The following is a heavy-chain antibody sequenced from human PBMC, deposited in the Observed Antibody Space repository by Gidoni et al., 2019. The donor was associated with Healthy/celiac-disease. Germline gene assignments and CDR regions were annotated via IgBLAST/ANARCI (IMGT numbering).Heavy chain of an antibody. D-gene: IGHD3-22*01. CDR2: SDSGGST. Sequence: EVQLVESGGGLIQPGGSLRLSCPSSGFTVSSNYMSWVRQAPGKGLEWVSVSDSGGSTYYADSVKGRFTISRDNSKNTLYLQMNSLRAEDTAVYYCASKIDYDSSGYLGGVDYWGQGTLVTVSS. CDR3: ASKIDYDSSGYLGGVDY. V-gene: IGHV3-53*01. CDR1: GFTVSSNY. J-gene: IGHJ4*02.